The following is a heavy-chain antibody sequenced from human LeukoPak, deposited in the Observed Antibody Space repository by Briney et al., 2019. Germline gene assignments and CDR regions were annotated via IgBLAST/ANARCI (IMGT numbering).Heavy chain of an antibody. V-gene: IGHV1-69*13. CDR3: ARDVTGAFDI. D-gene: IGHD1-14*01. Sequence: ASVKVSCKASGYTFTSYGISWVRQAPGQGLEWMGGIIPIFGTANYAQKFQGRVTITADESTSTAYMELSSLRSEDTAVYYCARDVTGAFDIWGQGTMVTVSS. CDR2: IIPIFGTA. CDR1: GYTFTSYG. J-gene: IGHJ3*02.